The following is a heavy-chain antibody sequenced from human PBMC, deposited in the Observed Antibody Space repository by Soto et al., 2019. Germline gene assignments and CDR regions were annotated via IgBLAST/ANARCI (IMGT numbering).Heavy chain of an antibody. J-gene: IGHJ6*02. V-gene: IGHV2-5*02. Sequence: QITLKESGPPLVKPTQTLTLTCTFSGFSLTTSGVGVGWIRQPPGKALEWLALIYWDDDKRYSPSLKNRLTNTKDTSRNQVVLTLIDLDPVDTATYYCAHKSLVPFGMDVWGQGTTVTVAS. CDR2: IYWDDDK. CDR1: GFSLTTSGVG. D-gene: IGHD3-10*01. CDR3: AHKSLVPFGMDV.